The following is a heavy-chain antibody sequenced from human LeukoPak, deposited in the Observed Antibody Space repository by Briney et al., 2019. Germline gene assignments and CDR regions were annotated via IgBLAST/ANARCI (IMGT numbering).Heavy chain of an antibody. CDR2: IYFSGST. V-gene: IGHV4-59*01. J-gene: IGHJ4*02. Sequence: SETLSLTCTVSGGSISSYYWSWIRQPPGKGLEWIGYIYFSGSTDYNPSLKSRVTISVDTSKNQFSLKLSSVTAADTAVYYCARATWNGYMFDYWGQGSLVTVTS. CDR3: ARATWNGYMFDY. D-gene: IGHD5-24*01. CDR1: GGSISSYY.